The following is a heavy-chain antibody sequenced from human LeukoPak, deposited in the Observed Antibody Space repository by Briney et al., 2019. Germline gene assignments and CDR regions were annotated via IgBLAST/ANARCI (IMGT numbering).Heavy chain of an antibody. V-gene: IGHV3-48*03. CDR1: GFTFSSYE. Sequence: GGSLRLSCAASGFTFSSYEMNWVRQAPGKGLESDSYISSSGSTIYYADSVKGRFTISRDNAKNSLYLQMNSLRAEDTAVYYCATAHYDSSGYYYDYWGQGTLVTVSS. J-gene: IGHJ4*02. CDR3: ATAHYDSSGYYYDY. CDR2: ISSSGSTI. D-gene: IGHD3-22*01.